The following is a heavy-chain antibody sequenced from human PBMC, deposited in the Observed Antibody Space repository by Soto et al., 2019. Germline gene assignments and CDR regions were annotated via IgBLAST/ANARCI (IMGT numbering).Heavy chain of an antibody. J-gene: IGHJ4*02. V-gene: IGHV3-66*04. CDR2: IYSGGST. D-gene: IGHD1-1*01. CDR3: ARHGNNFGGGYFDY. CDR1: GVTVSSNY. Sequence: EVQLVESGGGLVQPGGSLRLSCAASGVTVSSNYMSWVRQAPGKGLEWVSVIYSGGSTYYADSVKGRFTISRDNSRNPLYLQMNRLRAEDTAVYYGARHGNNFGGGYFDYWGQGTLVTVSS.